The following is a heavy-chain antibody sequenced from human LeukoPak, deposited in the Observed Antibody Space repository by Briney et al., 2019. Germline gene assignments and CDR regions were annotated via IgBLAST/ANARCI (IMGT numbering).Heavy chain of an antibody. V-gene: IGHV4-59*01. CDR3: ARDRAAAGNWFDP. CDR1: GGSISSYY. D-gene: IGHD6-13*01. Sequence: SETLSLTCTVSGGSISSYYWTWIRQPPGKGLEWIGYIYYSGSTNYNPSLKSRVTISVDTSKSQFSLKLTSVTAADTAVYYCARDRAAAGNWFDPWGQGTLVTVSS. CDR2: IYYSGST. J-gene: IGHJ5*02.